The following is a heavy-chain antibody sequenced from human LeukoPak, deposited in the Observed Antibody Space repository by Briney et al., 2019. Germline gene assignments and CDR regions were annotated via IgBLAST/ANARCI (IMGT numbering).Heavy chain of an antibody. Sequence: SVKVSCKASGGTFSSYAISWVRQAPGQGLEWMGGIIPIFGTANYAQKFQGRVTITADESTSTAYMELSSLRSEDTAVYYCARDYIAVAGTYYYYYGMDVRGQGTTVTVSS. CDR2: IIPIFGTA. CDR3: ARDYIAVAGTYYYYYGMDV. D-gene: IGHD6-19*01. V-gene: IGHV1-69*13. CDR1: GGTFSSYA. J-gene: IGHJ6*02.